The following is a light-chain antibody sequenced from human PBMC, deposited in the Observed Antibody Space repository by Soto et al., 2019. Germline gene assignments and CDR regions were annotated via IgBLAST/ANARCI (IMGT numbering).Light chain of an antibody. J-gene: IGKJ5*01. CDR1: QNINNY. V-gene: IGKV1-33*01. Sequence: DIQMTQSPSSLSASVGDRVTITCRAIQNINNYLNLYQQKPGRAPKLLIYDASNLEAGVPSRFRGSGSGTDFTFTISRLQPEDIATYYCQQYENLPTFGQGTRLEIK. CDR2: DAS. CDR3: QQYENLPT.